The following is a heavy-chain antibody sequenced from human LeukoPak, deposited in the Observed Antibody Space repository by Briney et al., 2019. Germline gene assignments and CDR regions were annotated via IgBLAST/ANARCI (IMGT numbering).Heavy chain of an antibody. V-gene: IGHV3-74*01. J-gene: IGHJ4*02. CDR1: GFTFSSYW. CDR2: ISDGGSTT. CDR3: TTGNWGPH. Sequence: GGSLRLSCAASGFTFSSYWMHWVRQAPGKGLVWVSRISDGGSTTTYADSVKGRFTISRDNAKNTLYLQMNSLKTEDTAVYYCTTGNWGPHWGQGTLVTVSS. D-gene: IGHD7-27*01.